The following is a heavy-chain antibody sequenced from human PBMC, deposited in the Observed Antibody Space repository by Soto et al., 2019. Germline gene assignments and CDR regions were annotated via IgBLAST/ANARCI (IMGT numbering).Heavy chain of an antibody. J-gene: IGHJ3*02. D-gene: IGHD4-17*01. Sequence: ESLKISCKGSGYTFYSYWIAWVRQVPGKGLEWMGIIYPGDSDTRYSPSFQGQVTISADKSINTAYLQWSSLKASDTAMYYCASPHGNSYGFGFDIWGQGTMVTVSS. CDR3: ASPHGNSYGFGFDI. CDR2: IYPGDSDT. CDR1: GYTFYSYW. V-gene: IGHV5-51*01.